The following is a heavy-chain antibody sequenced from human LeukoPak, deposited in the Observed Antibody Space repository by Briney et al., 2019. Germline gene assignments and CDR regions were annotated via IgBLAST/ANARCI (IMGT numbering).Heavy chain of an antibody. CDR2: INHSGST. CDR1: GGSFSGYY. Sequence: PSETLSLTCAVYGGSFSGYYWSWIRQPPGKGLEWIGEINHSGSTNYNPSLKSRVTISVDTSKNQFSLKLSSVTAADTAVYYCARERPRLLLRFGDPSLDYWGQGTLVTVSS. D-gene: IGHD3-10*01. J-gene: IGHJ4*02. CDR3: ARERPRLLLRFGDPSLDY. V-gene: IGHV4-34*01.